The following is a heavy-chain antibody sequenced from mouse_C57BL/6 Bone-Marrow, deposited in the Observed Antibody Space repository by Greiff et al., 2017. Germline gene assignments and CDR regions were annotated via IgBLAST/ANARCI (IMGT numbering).Heavy chain of an antibody. V-gene: IGHV1-76*01. J-gene: IGHJ2*01. CDR1: GYTFTDYY. CDR3: ASYYGSSLYYLDY. Sequence: QVQLQQSGAELVRPGASVKLSCKASGYTFTDYYINWVQQRPGQGLEWIARIYPGSGNTYYNEKFKGKATLTADKSSSTAYMQLSSLTSEDSAVYFCASYYGSSLYYLDYWGQGTTLTVSS. D-gene: IGHD1-1*01. CDR2: IYPGSGNT.